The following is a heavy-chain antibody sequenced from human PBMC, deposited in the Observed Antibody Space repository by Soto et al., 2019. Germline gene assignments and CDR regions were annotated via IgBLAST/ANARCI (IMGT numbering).Heavy chain of an antibody. CDR3: ARALYSSGWYWAYYYYMDV. CDR1: GFTFSSYW. D-gene: IGHD6-19*01. J-gene: IGHJ6*03. CDR2: IKQDGSEK. Sequence: PGGSLRLSCAASGFTFSSYWMSWVRQAPGKGLEWLANIKQDGSEKYYVDSVKGRFTISRDNAKNSLYLQMNSLRAEDTAVYYCARALYSSGWYWAYYYYMDVWGKGTTVTVSS. V-gene: IGHV3-7*01.